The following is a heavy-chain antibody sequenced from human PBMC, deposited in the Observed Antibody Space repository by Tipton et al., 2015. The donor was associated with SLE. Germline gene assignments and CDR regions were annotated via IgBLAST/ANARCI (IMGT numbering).Heavy chain of an antibody. Sequence: TLSLTCTVSGGSISSGSYYWSWIRQPAGKGLEWIGYIYTSGSTNYNPSLKSRVTISVDTSKNQIALKLSSVTAADTAVYYCARDRWGVIKGCDYAFDIWGQGTMVTVSS. CDR2: IYTSGST. CDR1: GGSISSGSYY. CDR3: ARDRWGVIKGCDYAFDI. V-gene: IGHV4-61*09. D-gene: IGHD2-21*01. J-gene: IGHJ3*02.